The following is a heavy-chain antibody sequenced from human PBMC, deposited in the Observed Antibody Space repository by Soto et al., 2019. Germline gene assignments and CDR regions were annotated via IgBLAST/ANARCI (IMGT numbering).Heavy chain of an antibody. D-gene: IGHD3-22*01. CDR3: ARHSYYYDSSGYSPFDY. J-gene: IGHJ4*02. CDR1: GYSFTSYW. Sequence: GESLKISCKGSGYSFTSYWISWVRQMPGKGLEWMGRIDPSDSYTNYSPSFQGHVTISADKSISTAYLQWSSLKASDTAMYYCARHSYYYDSSGYSPFDYWGQGTLVTVSS. CDR2: IDPSDSYT. V-gene: IGHV5-10-1*01.